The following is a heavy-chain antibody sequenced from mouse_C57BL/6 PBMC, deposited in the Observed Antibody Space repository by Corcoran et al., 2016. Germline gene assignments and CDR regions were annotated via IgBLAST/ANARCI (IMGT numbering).Heavy chain of an antibody. CDR2: INPNNGGT. D-gene: IGHD1-1*01. Sequence: EVQLQQAGPELVKPGASVKIPCKASGYTFTDYNMDGVRQSHGKSLEWIGDINPNNGGTIYNQKFKGKATLTVDKSSSTAYMELRSLTSEDTAVYYCARKGTSGSSLDYWGQGTTLTVSS. V-gene: IGHV1-18*01. CDR1: GYTFTDYN. CDR3: ARKGTSGSSLDY. J-gene: IGHJ2*01.